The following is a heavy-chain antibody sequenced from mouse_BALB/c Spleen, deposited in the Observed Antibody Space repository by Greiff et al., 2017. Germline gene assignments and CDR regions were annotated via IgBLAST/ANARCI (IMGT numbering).Heavy chain of an antibody. Sequence: EVMLVESGGGLVQPGGSRKLSCAASGFTFSSFGMHWVRQAPGQGLEWVAYISSGSSTIYYADTVKGRFTITRDNPKNTLFLQMTSLRSEDTAMFYGARSEYYGSSYMAGFAYWGQGTLVTVSA. CDR2: ISSGSSTI. V-gene: IGHV5-17*02. CDR1: GFTFSSFG. J-gene: IGHJ3*01. CDR3: ARSEYYGSSYMAGFAY. D-gene: IGHD1-1*01.